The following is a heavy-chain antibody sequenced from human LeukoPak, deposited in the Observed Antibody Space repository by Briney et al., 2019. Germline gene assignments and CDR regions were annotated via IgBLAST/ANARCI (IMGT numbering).Heavy chain of an antibody. CDR3: ARDRYFSY. D-gene: IGHD3-16*02. Sequence: PGGSLRLSCAASGFTFTTYWMSWVRQPPGKGLEWVANIKHDGSEKYYVDSVKGRFTISRDNAKNLLYLEMNSLRVEDTAVYYCARDRYFSYWGQGTLVTVSS. CDR1: GFTFTTYW. J-gene: IGHJ4*02. V-gene: IGHV3-7*01. CDR2: IKHDGSEK.